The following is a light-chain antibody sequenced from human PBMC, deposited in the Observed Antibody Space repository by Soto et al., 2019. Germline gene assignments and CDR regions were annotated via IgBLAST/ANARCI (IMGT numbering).Light chain of an antibody. Sequence: DIQMTQSPSSLSASVGDKVTITCRASHSISPYLNWYQHKPGKAPKLLIYDASVLQSGVPSRFSGSGSGRDFTLNITRLQPEDFATYYCQQTYISSATMFGQGTRVEIK. V-gene: IGKV1-39*01. CDR1: HSISPY. CDR3: QQTYISSATM. CDR2: DAS. J-gene: IGKJ2*01.